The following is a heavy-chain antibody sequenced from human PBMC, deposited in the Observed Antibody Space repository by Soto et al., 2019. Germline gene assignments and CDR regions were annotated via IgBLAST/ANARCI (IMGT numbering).Heavy chain of an antibody. CDR2: IRKKVNSYTT. CDR3: ARVATAYNYDY. CDR1: GLTFSDCY. D-gene: IGHD2-21*02. J-gene: IGHJ4*02. Sequence: GGSLRLSCAASGLTFSDCYMNWVRQAPGKGLEWVGRIRKKVNSYTTEYAASVKGRFTISRDDSKNSLYLQMNSLKTEDTAFYYCARVATAYNYDYWGQGTLVTVSS. V-gene: IGHV3-72*01.